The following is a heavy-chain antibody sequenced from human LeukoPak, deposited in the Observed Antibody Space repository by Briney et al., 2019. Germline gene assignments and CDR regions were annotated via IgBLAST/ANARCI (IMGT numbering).Heavy chain of an antibody. Sequence: GGSLRLSCAASGFTVSSNYMSWVRQAPGKGLVWVSRINSDGSSTSYADSVKGRFTISRDNAKNTLYLQMNSLRAEDTAVYYCARGSSWYEAFDYWGQGTLVTVSS. D-gene: IGHD6-13*01. CDR3: ARGSSWYEAFDY. CDR1: GFTVSSNY. V-gene: IGHV3-74*01. CDR2: INSDGSST. J-gene: IGHJ4*02.